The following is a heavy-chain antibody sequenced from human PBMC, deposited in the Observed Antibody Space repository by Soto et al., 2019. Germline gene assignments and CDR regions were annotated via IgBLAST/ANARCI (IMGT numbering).Heavy chain of an antibody. J-gene: IGHJ5*02. CDR1: GASISDSSYF. CDR3: ARSVDP. V-gene: IGHV4-39*07. CDR2: IYYSGIT. Sequence: PSETLSLTCTVSGASISDSSYFWGWIRQPPGKGLEWIGSIYYSGITHYNPSLKSRVTISVDTSKNQFSLKLSSVTAADTAVYYCARSVDPWGQGTLVTVSS.